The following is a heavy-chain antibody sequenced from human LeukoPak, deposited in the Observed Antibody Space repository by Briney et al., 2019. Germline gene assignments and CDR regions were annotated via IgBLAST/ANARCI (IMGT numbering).Heavy chain of an antibody. CDR3: ARARYYYDSSHPFDY. D-gene: IGHD3-22*01. J-gene: IGHJ4*02. CDR2: IYYSGST. V-gene: IGHV4-59*01. Sequence: PSETLSLTCTVSGGSISSYYWSWIRQPPGKGLEWIGYIYYSGSTNYNPSLKSRVTISVDTSKNQFSLKLSSVTAADTAVYYCARARYYYDSSHPFDYWGQGTLVTVSS. CDR1: GGSISSYY.